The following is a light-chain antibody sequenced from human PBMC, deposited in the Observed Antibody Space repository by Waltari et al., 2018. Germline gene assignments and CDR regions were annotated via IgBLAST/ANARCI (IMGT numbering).Light chain of an antibody. J-gene: IGKJ2*01. CDR1: QSIARN. CDR3: QQYNNWRT. CDR2: GAS. Sequence: EVLMTQSPPTLSVSQGERDTLSCRASQSIARNLAWYQQKPGQAPRLLIYGASTRATDVPDRFSGSGSGTEFTLTISSLQSEDFAVYYCQQYNNWRTFGQGTKLEIK. V-gene: IGKV3-15*01.